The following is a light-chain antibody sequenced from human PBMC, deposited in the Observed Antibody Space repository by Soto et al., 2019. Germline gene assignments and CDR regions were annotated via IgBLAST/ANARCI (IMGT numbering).Light chain of an antibody. CDR2: DVS. CDR3: HQYKNLTPGT. V-gene: IGKV3-15*01. CDR1: QSVDTK. J-gene: IGKJ1*01. Sequence: EIVMTQSPATLSASPGERVVLSCRASQSVDTKLDWYQQKPGQAPRLLMYDVSARATGIQASFSGSGSWTEFSLTISTPLAEDFPVYYCHQYKNLTPGTFGQGTKVEMK.